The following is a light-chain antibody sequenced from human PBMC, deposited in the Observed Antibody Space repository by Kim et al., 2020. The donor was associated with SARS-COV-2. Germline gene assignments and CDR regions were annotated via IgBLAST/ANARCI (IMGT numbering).Light chain of an antibody. V-gene: IGLV1-47*01. CDR2: GNN. J-gene: IGLJ3*02. CDR1: SSNIGSNH. CDR3: SSWDDSLSFWV. Sequence: QSVLTQPPSASGTPGQRVTISCSGSSSNIGSNHVYWYQQLPGTAPKLLISGNNQRPSGVPDRFSGSKSGNSASLAISGLRSEDEADYYCSSWDDSLSFWVFGGGTQLTVL.